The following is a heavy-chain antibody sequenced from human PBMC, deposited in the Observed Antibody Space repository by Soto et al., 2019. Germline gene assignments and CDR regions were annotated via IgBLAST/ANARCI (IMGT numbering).Heavy chain of an antibody. D-gene: IGHD6-6*01. J-gene: IGHJ6*04. CDR2: TYYRSKWYN. CDR3: ASDIVYRSLSLQFNYYDDMEV. V-gene: IGHV6-1*01. Sequence: QSQTLSLTCAISVDSVSSNSAAWNWIRQYPSRGLEWLGRTYYRSKWYNDYAVSVKSRITINPDTSKNQFSLQLNSVTPEDTAVYYCASDIVYRSLSLQFNYYDDMEVWGKGTTVTVSS. CDR1: VDSVSSNSAA.